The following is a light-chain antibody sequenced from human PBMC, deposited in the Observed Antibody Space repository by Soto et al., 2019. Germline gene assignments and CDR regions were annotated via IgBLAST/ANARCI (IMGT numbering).Light chain of an antibody. CDR3: QQAISFHRT. Sequence: RQSVTTWLAWYQQKPGRAPKLLIYAASTLQSGVPSRFSGSGSGTDFTLTISSLQPEDFATYFCQQAISFHRTFGQVTKVDIK. CDR1: QSVTTW. J-gene: IGKJ1*01. CDR2: AAS. V-gene: IGKV1-12*01.